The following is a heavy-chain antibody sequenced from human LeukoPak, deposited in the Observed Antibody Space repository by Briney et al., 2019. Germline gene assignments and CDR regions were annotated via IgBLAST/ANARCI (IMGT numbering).Heavy chain of an antibody. Sequence: ASVKVSCKVSGYTLTELSMHWVRQVPGKGLEWMGGFDPEDGETIYAQKFQGRVTMTEDTSTDTAYMELSSLRSEDTAAYYCATDQPSELLLPDYYYGMDVWGQGTTVTVSS. J-gene: IGHJ6*02. V-gene: IGHV1-24*01. CDR3: ATDQPSELLLPDYYYGMDV. D-gene: IGHD3-22*01. CDR2: FDPEDGET. CDR1: GYTLTELS.